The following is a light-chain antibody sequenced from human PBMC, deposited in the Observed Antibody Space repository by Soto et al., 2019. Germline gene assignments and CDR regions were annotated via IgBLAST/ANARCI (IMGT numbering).Light chain of an antibody. CDR2: DAS. V-gene: IGKV3-11*01. CDR1: QSGGDP. Sequence: ELVLTPSPATLSLSSGERANLSCRASQSGGDPLALYQQKPGQAPRLLIDDASNRATGIPARCSGGGSRTFSPLTVSIQAPEVLVLYCWQQYRDSRTGGQGTKVEIK. CDR3: QQYRDSRT. J-gene: IGKJ1*01.